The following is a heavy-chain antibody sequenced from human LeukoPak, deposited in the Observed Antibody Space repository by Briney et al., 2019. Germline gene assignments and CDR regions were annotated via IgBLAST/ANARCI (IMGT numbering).Heavy chain of an antibody. CDR1: GFTFRDYW. Sequence: GGSLRLSCAASGFTFRDYWMHWVRQAPGKGLVWVSRLHSDGSNTTYADSVKGRFTISRDNAKNTLYLQMNSLRAEDTAVYYCAKGSPGVTPGPIDYWGQGTLVTVSS. D-gene: IGHD2-21*02. CDR3: AKGSPGVTPGPIDY. CDR2: LHSDGSNT. V-gene: IGHV3-74*01. J-gene: IGHJ4*02.